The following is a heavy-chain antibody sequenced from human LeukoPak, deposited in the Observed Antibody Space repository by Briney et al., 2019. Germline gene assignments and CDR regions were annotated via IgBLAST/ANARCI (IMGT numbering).Heavy chain of an antibody. CDR1: GFTFSSYA. Sequence: PGGSLRLSCAASGFTFSSYAMHWVRQAPGKGLEWVAVISYDGSNKYYADSVKGRFTISRDNSKNTLYLQMNSLRAEDTAVYYCATSRTFDYWGQGTLVTVSS. J-gene: IGHJ4*02. V-gene: IGHV3-30-3*01. D-gene: IGHD1-7*01. CDR3: ATSRTFDY. CDR2: ISYDGSNK.